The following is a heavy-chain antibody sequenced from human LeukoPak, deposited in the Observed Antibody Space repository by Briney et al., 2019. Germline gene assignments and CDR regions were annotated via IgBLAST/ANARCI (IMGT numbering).Heavy chain of an antibody. V-gene: IGHV3-30-3*01. CDR2: ISYDGSNK. CDR3: ARGDPAWFDP. Sequence: GGSLRLSCAASGFTFSSYAMHWVRQAPGKGLEWVAVISYDGSNKYYADSVKGRFTISRDNSKNTLYLQMNSLRAEDTAVYYCARGDPAWFDPWGQGTLVTVSS. J-gene: IGHJ5*02. CDR1: GFTFSSYA.